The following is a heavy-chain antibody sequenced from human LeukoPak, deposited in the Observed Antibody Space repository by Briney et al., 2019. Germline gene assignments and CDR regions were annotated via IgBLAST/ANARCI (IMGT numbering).Heavy chain of an antibody. CDR1: GGSISSHY. CDR2: IYYSGST. D-gene: IGHD2-2*01. V-gene: IGHV4-59*11. CDR3: ARSYCSSTSCFLGPAFDY. Sequence: SETLSLTCTVSGGSISSHYWSWIRQPPGKGLEWIGYIYYSGSTNYNPSLKSRATISVDTSKNQFSLKLSSVTAADTAVYYCARSYCSSTSCFLGPAFDYWGQGTLVTVSS. J-gene: IGHJ4*02.